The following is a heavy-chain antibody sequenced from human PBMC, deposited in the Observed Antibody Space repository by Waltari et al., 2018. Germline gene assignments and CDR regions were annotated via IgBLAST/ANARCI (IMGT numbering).Heavy chain of an antibody. CDR1: GGSFSGYY. D-gene: IGHD6-19*01. Sequence: QVQLQQWGAGLLKPSETLSLTCAVYGGSFSGYYWSWIRQPPGKGLEWIGEINHSGSTNYNPSLKSRVTISADKSISTAYLQWSSLKASDTAMYYCARHEFGYSSGYFDYWGQGTLVTVSS. CDR3: ARHEFGYSSGYFDY. CDR2: INHSGST. V-gene: IGHV4-34*01. J-gene: IGHJ4*02.